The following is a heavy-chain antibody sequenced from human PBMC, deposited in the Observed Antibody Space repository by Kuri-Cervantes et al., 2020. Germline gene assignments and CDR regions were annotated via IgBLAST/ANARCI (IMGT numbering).Heavy chain of an antibody. V-gene: IGHV4-34*11. CDR3: ARESGETDAFDI. D-gene: IGHD7-27*01. CDR2: IYHSGST. J-gene: IGHJ3*02. Sequence: SETLSLTCAVYGGSFSGYYWSWIRQPPGKGLEWIGSIYHSGSTYYNPSLKSRVTISVDTSKNQFSLNLSFVTAADTAVYYCARESGETDAFDIWGQGTMVTVSS. CDR1: GGSFSGYY.